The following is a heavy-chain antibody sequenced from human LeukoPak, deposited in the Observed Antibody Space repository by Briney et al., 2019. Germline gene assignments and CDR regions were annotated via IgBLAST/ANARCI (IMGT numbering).Heavy chain of an antibody. CDR2: IYRDSTT. Sequence: PGGSLRLSCAASGFTFSSYSMNWVRQAPGKGLEWVSVIYRDSTTYYTDSVKGRFTISRDNSKNTLYLQMNSLRPEDTAVYYCAREPGAGGFQHWGQGTLVTVSS. D-gene: IGHD6-19*01. J-gene: IGHJ1*01. CDR1: GFTFSSYS. CDR3: AREPGAGGFQH. V-gene: IGHV3-66*02.